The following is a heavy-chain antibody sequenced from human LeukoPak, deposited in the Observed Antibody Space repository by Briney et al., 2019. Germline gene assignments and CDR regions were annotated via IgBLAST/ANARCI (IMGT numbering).Heavy chain of an antibody. CDR2: INPSSGGT. D-gene: IGHD6-13*01. V-gene: IGHV1-2*02. Sequence: ASVKVSCKASGYTFTGYYMHWVRQAPGQGLEWMGWINPSSGGTNYAQKFQGRVTMTRDTSISTAYMELSRLRSDDTAVYYCARGASGQQLVSGDYWGQGTLVTVSS. J-gene: IGHJ4*02. CDR1: GYTFTGYY. CDR3: ARGASGQQLVSGDY.